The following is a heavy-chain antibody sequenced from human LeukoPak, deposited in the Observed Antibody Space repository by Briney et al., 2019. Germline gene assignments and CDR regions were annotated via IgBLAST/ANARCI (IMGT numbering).Heavy chain of an antibody. CDR1: GFAFSSYA. J-gene: IGHJ4*02. D-gene: IGHD1-1*01. V-gene: IGHV3-64*01. CDR2: ISSNGGST. Sequence: GGSLRLFCAASGFAFSSYAMHWVREAPGKGLEYVSAISSNGGSTYYAYSVKSRFTISRDNSKNTPYLQMGSLIAEDMAVYYCARVSVHGVIDYWGRGTLVTVSS. CDR3: ARVSVHGVIDY.